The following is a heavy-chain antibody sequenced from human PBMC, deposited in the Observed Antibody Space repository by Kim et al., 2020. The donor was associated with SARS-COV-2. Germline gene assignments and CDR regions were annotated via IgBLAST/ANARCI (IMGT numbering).Heavy chain of an antibody. CDR1: GGSFSGYY. V-gene: IGHV4-34*01. J-gene: IGHJ4*02. CDR3: ARATVVKLYRGLDY. CDR2: INHSGST. Sequence: SETLSLTCAVYGGSFSGYYWSWIRQPPGKGLEWIGEINHSGSTNYNPSLKSRVTISVDTSKNQFSLKLSSVTAADTAVYYCARATVVKLYRGLDYWGQGTLVTVSS. D-gene: IGHD4-17*01.